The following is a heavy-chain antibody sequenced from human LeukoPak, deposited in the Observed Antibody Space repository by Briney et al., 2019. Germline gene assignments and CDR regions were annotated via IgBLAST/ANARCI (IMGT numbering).Heavy chain of an antibody. J-gene: IGHJ4*02. CDR3: ARSVIAVAGTVDY. D-gene: IGHD6-19*01. Sequence: PGGSLRLSCAASGFTFSSYAMSWVRQAPGKGLEWVSSISSSSSYIYYADSVKGRFTISRDNAKNSLYLQMNSLRAEDTAVYHCARSVIAVAGTVDYWGQGTLVTVSS. CDR1: GFTFSSYA. CDR2: ISSSSSYI. V-gene: IGHV3-21*01.